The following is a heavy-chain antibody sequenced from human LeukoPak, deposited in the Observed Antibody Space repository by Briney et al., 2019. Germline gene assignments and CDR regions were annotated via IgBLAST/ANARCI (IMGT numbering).Heavy chain of an antibody. D-gene: IGHD2-8*02. CDR3: ARGSPKVGYYFDY. Sequence: SQTLSLTCTVSGGSISSGGYYWSWIRQHPGKGLEWIGYIYYSGSTYYNPSLKSRVTISVDTSKNQFSLKLSSVTAADTAVYYCARGSPKVGYYFDYWGQGTLVTVSS. J-gene: IGHJ4*02. V-gene: IGHV4-31*03. CDR1: GGSISSGGYY. CDR2: IYYSGST.